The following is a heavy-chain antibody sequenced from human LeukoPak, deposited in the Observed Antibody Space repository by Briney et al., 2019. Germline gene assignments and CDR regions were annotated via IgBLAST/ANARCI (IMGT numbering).Heavy chain of an antibody. CDR3: VEGRPCEPCMPMDA. D-gene: IGHD1-14*01. CDR2: LGRSGEYT. J-gene: IGHJ6*02. Sequence: GGSLRLSCAASGFRFTGYSMSRVRQAPGKGLEWVAGLGRSGEYTYYADSAKGRFTISRDNSKDTVSLQMNSLRAEDSAIYYCVEGRPCEPCMPMDAWGQGTTVTVSS. CDR1: GFRFTGYS. V-gene: IGHV3-23*01.